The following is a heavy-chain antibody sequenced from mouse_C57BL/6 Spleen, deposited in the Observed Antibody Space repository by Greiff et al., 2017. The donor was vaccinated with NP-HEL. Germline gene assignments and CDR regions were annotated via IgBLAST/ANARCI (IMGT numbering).Heavy chain of an antibody. V-gene: IGHV1-39*01. D-gene: IGHD1-1*01. CDR2: INPNYGTT. J-gene: IGHJ1*03. CDR1: GYSFTDYN. Sequence: EVKLVESGPELVKPGASVKISCKASGYSFTDYNMNWVKQSNGKSLEWIGVINPNYGTTSYNQKFKGKATLTVDQSSSTAYMQLNSLASEDSAVYYCARSYYGSSLDWYFDVWGTGTTVTVSS. CDR3: ARSYYGSSLDWYFDV.